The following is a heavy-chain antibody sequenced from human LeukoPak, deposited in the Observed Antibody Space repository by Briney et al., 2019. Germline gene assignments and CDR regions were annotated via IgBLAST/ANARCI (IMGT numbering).Heavy chain of an antibody. D-gene: IGHD3-9*01. CDR3: AKGYYFDILSGYSSLDS. J-gene: IGHJ4*02. CDR2: IKQDGSEK. CDR1: GFNFINYW. V-gene: IGHV3-7*01. Sequence: GGSLRLSCAASGFNFINYWMNWVRQAPGKGLEWVANIKQDGSEKYYVDSVKGRFTISRDNAKNSLYLQMNSLRAEDTAAYYCAKGYYFDILSGYSSLDSWGQGTLVTVSS.